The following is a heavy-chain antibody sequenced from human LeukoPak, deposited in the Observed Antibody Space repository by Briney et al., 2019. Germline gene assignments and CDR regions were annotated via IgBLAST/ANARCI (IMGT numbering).Heavy chain of an antibody. CDR3: ARVGLSLLPTGYFDY. CDR1: GYTFTSYG. V-gene: IGHV1-18*01. D-gene: IGHD3-22*01. CDR2: ISAYNGNT. J-gene: IGHJ4*02. Sequence: GASVKVSCKASGYTFTSYGISWVRQAPGQGLEWMGWISAYNGNTNYAQKLQGRVIMTADTSTSTAYMELRSLRSDDTAVYYCARVGLSLLPTGYFDYWGQGTLVTVSS.